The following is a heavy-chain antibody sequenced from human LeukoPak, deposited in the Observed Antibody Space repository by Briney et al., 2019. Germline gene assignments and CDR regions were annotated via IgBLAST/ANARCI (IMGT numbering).Heavy chain of an antibody. CDR3: ARGSAYGDYETTGYYYGMDV. J-gene: IGHJ6*02. D-gene: IGHD4-17*01. V-gene: IGHV4-34*01. CDR1: GGSFSGYY. Sequence: SETLSLTCAVYGGSFSGYYWSWIRQPPGKGLEWIGEINHSGSTNYNPSLKSRVTISVDTSKNQFSLKLSSVTAADTAVYYCARGSAYGDYETTGYYYGMDVWGQGTTVTVSS. CDR2: INHSGST.